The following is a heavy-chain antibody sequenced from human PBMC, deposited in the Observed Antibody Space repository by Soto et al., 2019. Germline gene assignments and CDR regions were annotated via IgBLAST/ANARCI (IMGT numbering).Heavy chain of an antibody. CDR1: GFTFSSYG. V-gene: IGHV3-30*18. Sequence: QVQLVESGGGVVQPGTSLRLSCAASGFTFSSYGMHWVRQAPGKVLEWVAVISYNGGKKYYGDSVKGRFTISRDNSEKMMYLQMNRLRAEDTAVYDCAKDHVGYYNGIDVWGQGTTVTVSS. D-gene: IGHD3-10*01. CDR3: AKDHVGYYNGIDV. J-gene: IGHJ6*02. CDR2: ISYNGGKK.